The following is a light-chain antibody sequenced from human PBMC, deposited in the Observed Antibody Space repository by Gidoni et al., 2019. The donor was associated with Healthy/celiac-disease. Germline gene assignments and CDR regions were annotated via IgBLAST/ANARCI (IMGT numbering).Light chain of an antibody. V-gene: IGKV1-39*01. J-gene: IGKJ2*01. CDR1: QSISSY. Sequence: DIQMTQSPSSLSASVGDRVTITCRASQSISSYLNWYQQKPGKAPKLLIYAASSLQSGVPSRFSGSGSGTDFTLTINSLQPEDFATYYCQQSYSTPYTFXXXTKLEIK. CDR3: QQSYSTPYT. CDR2: AAS.